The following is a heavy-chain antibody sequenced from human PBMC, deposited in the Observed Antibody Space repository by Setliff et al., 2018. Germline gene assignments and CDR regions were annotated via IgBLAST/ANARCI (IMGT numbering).Heavy chain of an antibody. V-gene: IGHV4-4*02. CDR3: ASYWRDYGAMGY. CDR1: GGSISSSNW. D-gene: IGHD4-17*01. Sequence: SETLSLTCAVSGGSISSSNWWCWVRQPPGKGLEWIGEIYHSGSTNYNPSLKSRVTISVDKSKNQFSVKLRSLNAADTAVYYCASYWRDYGAMGYWGQGTLVTVSS. CDR2: IYHSGST. J-gene: IGHJ4*02.